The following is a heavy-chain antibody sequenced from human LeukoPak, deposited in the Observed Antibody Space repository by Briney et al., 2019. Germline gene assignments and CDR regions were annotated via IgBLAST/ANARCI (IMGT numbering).Heavy chain of an antibody. CDR3: ARGPPDCSSTSCYAFDAFDI. CDR1: GGSISITSYY. D-gene: IGHD2-2*01. Sequence: PETLSLTCTVSGGSISITSYYWGWIRRPPGKGLEWIGSMYSSGSTYYNPSLKSRVTISVDTSKNQFSLKLSSVTAADTAVYYCARGPPDCSSTSCYAFDAFDIWGQGTMVTVSS. V-gene: IGHV4-39*07. J-gene: IGHJ3*02. CDR2: MYSSGST.